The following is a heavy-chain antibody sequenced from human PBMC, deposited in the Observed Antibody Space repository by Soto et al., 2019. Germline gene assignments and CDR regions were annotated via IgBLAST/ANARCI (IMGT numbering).Heavy chain of an antibody. CDR2: ISVSVDST. D-gene: IGHD1-26*01. V-gene: IGHV3-23*01. Sequence: GGSLRLSCAASGFTFNIYAINWVRQAPGKGLEWVSAISVSVDSTHYADSVKGRFTISRDNYKNTVYLEMSSLRAEDTAVYYCAKVFTPEQGNYFDYWGHGTLVTVSS. J-gene: IGHJ4*01. CDR3: AKVFTPEQGNYFDY. CDR1: GFTFNIYA.